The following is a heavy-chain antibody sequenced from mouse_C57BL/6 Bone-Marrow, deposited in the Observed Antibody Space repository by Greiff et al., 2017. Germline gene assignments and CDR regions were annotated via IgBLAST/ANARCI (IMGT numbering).Heavy chain of an antibody. D-gene: IGHD2-1*01. CDR2: ISSGGST. CDR1: GFTFSSYA. Sequence: EVLLVESGGGLVKPGGSLKLSCAASGFTFSSYAMSWVRQTPEKRLEWVASISSGGSTYYPDSVKGRFTISRDNARNLLYLQMSSLRSEDKAMYYCASYYGNVAGLAYWGQGTLVTVSA. J-gene: IGHJ3*01. V-gene: IGHV5-6-5*01. CDR3: ASYYGNVAGLAY.